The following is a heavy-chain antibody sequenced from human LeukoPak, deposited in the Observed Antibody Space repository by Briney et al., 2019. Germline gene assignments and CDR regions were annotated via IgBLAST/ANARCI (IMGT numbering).Heavy chain of an antibody. V-gene: IGHV3-30*18. CDR1: GFTFSSYG. D-gene: IGHD5-18*01. CDR3: AKDMIKLWFCLDY. Sequence: PGRSLRLSCAASGFTFSSYGMHWVRQAPGKGLEWVAVISYDGSNKYYADSVKGLFTISRDNSKNTMYLQMNSLRAEDTAVYYCAKDMIKLWFCLDYWGQGTLVTVSS. J-gene: IGHJ4*02. CDR2: ISYDGSNK.